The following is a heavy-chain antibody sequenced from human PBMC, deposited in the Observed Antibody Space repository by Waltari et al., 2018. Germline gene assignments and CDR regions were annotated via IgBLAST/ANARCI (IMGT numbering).Heavy chain of an antibody. Sequence: QVQLVQSGAEVRKPGSSVKVSCKTSGITFSHAAISWVRQAPGQGLEWMGGFIPMLGVANYAQKFQARVTITVDKSTSAAYMELNSLRSEDTAVYYCARLFDDYDSGGPQSEWWFDPWGQGTLVTVSS. CDR2: FIPMLGVA. CDR1: GITFSHAA. CDR3: ARLFDDYDSGGPQSEWWFDP. V-gene: IGHV1-69*10. D-gene: IGHD3-22*01. J-gene: IGHJ5*02.